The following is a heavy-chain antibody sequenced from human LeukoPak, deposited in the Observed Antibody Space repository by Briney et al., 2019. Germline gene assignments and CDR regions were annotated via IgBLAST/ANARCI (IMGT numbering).Heavy chain of an antibody. D-gene: IGHD6-19*01. V-gene: IGHV3-23*01. Sequence: GGSLRLSCAASGFTFSSYAMTWVRRAPGKGLEWVSFISGSGGTTYYADSVKGRFTISRDNSKNTLFLQMNSLRTEDTAVYYCTKTQAVAGTNWFDPWGQGTLVTVSS. CDR1: GFTFSSYA. CDR2: ISGSGGTT. CDR3: TKTQAVAGTNWFDP. J-gene: IGHJ5*02.